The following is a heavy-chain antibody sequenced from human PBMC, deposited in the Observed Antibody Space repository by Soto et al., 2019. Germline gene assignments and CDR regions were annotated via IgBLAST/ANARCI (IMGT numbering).Heavy chain of an antibody. J-gene: IGHJ4*02. CDR2: INAGSGKR. D-gene: IGHD6-6*01. CDR1: GHTFTSYA. Sequence: GASVKVSLKASGHTFTSYAMHCVLQAPGQMLDWRGWINAGSGKRTHSKKFQGRVTITRDTSASTAYIELSSLRSEDTAVYDCADYIVARSVYWGQGTLVTVSS. V-gene: IGHV1-3*01. CDR3: ADYIVARSVY.